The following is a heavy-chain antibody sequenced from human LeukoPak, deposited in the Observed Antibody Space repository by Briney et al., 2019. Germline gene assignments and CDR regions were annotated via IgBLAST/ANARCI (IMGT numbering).Heavy chain of an antibody. J-gene: IGHJ4*02. V-gene: IGHV4-34*01. CDR2: INHSGST. CDR3: ARGGMSRGRVVPAAMYPHPNFDY. D-gene: IGHD2-2*01. Sequence: SETLSLTCAVYGGSFSGYYWSWIRQPPGKGLEWIGEINHSGSTNYNPSLKSRVTISVDTSKNQFSLKLSSVTAADTAVYYCARGGMSRGRVVPAAMYPHPNFDYWGQGTLVTVSS. CDR1: GGSFSGYY.